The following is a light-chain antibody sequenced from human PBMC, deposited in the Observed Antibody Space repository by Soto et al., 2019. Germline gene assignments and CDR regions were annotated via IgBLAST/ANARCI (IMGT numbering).Light chain of an antibody. CDR1: LSVSGS. CDR2: GAS. V-gene: IGKV3-15*01. J-gene: IGKJ5*01. CDR3: QQYNSWPPIT. Sequence: VLTQSPGTLSLSPGERATLSCRASLSVSGSQLAWYQQKPGQAPRLVIYGASTRATGIPARFSGGGSGTEFTLTISSLQSEDFAVYYCQQYNSWPPITFGQGTRLEIK.